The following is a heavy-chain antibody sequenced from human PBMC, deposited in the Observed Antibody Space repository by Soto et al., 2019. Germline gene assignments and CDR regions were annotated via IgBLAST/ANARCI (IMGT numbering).Heavy chain of an antibody. CDR3: AKGKSITIFGVVPPYYFDY. CDR2: ISGSGGST. D-gene: IGHD3-3*01. V-gene: IGHV3-23*01. J-gene: IGHJ4*02. Sequence: GGSLRLSCAASGFTFSSYAMSWVRQAPGKGLEWVSAISGSGGSTYYADSVKGRFTISRDNSKNTLYLQMNSLRAEDTAVYYCAKGKSITIFGVVPPYYFDYWGQGTLVTVSS. CDR1: GFTFSSYA.